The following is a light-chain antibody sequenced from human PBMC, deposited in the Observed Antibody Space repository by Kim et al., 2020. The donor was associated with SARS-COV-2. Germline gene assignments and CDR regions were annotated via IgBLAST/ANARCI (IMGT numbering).Light chain of an antibody. V-gene: IGLV3-21*04. CDR2: YDS. CDR1: NIGSKS. J-gene: IGLJ1*01. CDR3: QVWDSSSDHRGV. Sequence: PGKTARITCGGNNIGSKSVHWYQQKPGQAPVLVIYYDSDRPSGIPERFSGSNSGNTATLTISRVEAGDEADYYCQVWDSSSDHRGVFGTGTKVTVL.